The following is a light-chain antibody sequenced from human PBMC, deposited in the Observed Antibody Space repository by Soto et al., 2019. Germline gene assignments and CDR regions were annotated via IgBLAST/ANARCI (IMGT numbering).Light chain of an antibody. J-gene: IGKJ1*01. CDR1: QGISSY. CDR3: QQYGSSGT. CDR2: AAS. Sequence: DIQLTQSPSFLSASVGDRVTISFRASQGISSYLAWYQQKPGKAPNLLIYAASTLQSGVPSRFSGGGSGTDFTLTISRLEPEDFAVYYCQQYGSSGTFGQGTKVDI. V-gene: IGKV1-9*01.